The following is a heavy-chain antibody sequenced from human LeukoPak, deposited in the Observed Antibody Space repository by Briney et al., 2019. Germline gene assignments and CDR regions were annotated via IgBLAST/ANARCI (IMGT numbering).Heavy chain of an antibody. CDR1: GFTFNTHA. V-gene: IGHV3-23*01. CDR3: AKDRPNFYETSGSYYKIKGDF. D-gene: IGHD3-10*01. CDR2: ITSSGRTP. J-gene: IGHJ4*02. Sequence: GGSLRLSCEASGFTFNTHAMSWVRQAPGKGLEWVASITSSGRTPYYADSAKGRFTISRDNSKNTLYLQMNSLRGEDTALYHCAKDRPNFYETSGSYYKIKGDFWGQGSLVTVSS.